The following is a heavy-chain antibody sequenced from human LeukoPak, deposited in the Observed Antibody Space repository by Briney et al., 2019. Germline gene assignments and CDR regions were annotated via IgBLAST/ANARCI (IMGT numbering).Heavy chain of an antibody. CDR2: ISAYNGNT. D-gene: IGHD2-2*02. CDR1: GYTFTSYG. V-gene: IGHV1-18*01. J-gene: IGHJ4*02. CDR3: ASSRDIVVVPAAIPELGY. Sequence: GASVKVSCKASGYTFTSYGISWVRQAPGQGLEWMGWISAYNGNTNYAQKLQGRVTMTTDTSTSTAYMELRSLRSDDTAVYYCASSRDIVVVPAAIPELGYWGQGTLVTVSS.